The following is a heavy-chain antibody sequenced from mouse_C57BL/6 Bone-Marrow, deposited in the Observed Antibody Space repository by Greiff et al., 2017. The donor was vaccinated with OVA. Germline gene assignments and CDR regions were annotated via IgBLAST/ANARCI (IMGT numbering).Heavy chain of an antibody. D-gene: IGHD3-1*01. J-gene: IGHJ4*01. CDR3: TSTAYAMDY. CDR1: GFNIKDDY. CDR2: IDPENGDT. Sequence: VQLKQSGAELVRPGASVKLSCTASGFNIKDDYMHWVKQRPEQGLEWIGWIDPENGDTEYASKFQGKATITADTSSNTAYLQLSSLTSDDTAVYYCTSTAYAMDYGGQGTSVTVSS. V-gene: IGHV14-4*01.